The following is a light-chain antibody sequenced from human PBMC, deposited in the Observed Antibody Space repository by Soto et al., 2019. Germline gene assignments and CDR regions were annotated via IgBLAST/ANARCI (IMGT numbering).Light chain of an antibody. Sequence: DIQMTQSPSSLSASVGDRVTITCRASQTPRTFINWYQQKPGKAPRLLIYASSPLQCGVPSRFSGSDSGADFSLTINKMQPEDCAPQRCQQPPYTFGHGTKVDIX. V-gene: IGKV1-39*01. CDR1: QTPRTF. CDR2: ASS. J-gene: IGKJ2*01. CDR3: QQPPYT.